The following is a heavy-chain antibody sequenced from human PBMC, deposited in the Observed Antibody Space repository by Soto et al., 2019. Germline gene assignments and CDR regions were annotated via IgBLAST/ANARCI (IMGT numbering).Heavy chain of an antibody. Sequence: GGSLRLSCVASGFTFNRYGMHWVRQAPGKGLEWVAEISFDGTAKYYAESVKGRFTVSRDNGNDTLHLEMNSLGAKDTAVYFCATGRSTRFDPWGQGTLVTVSS. CDR1: GFTFNRYG. V-gene: IGHV3-30*03. D-gene: IGHD1-1*01. J-gene: IGHJ5*02. CDR2: ISFDGTAK. CDR3: ATGRSTRFDP.